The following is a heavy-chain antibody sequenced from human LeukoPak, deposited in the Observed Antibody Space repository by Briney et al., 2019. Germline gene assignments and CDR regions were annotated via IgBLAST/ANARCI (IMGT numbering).Heavy chain of an antibody. D-gene: IGHD3-3*01. CDR1: GYIFTGYY. Sequence: GASVKVSCEACGYIFTGYYSHWVRQPPAQGLEGMGWINPNRGGTNYAQKFQDRVTMTSDTSISTAYMELSRLRSDDTAVYYCARDMEDFWSVPRGYFDYWGQGTLVTVSS. J-gene: IGHJ4*02. V-gene: IGHV1-2*02. CDR3: ARDMEDFWSVPRGYFDY. CDR2: INPNRGGT.